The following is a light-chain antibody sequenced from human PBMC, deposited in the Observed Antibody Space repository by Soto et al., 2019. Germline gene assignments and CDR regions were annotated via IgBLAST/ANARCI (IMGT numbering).Light chain of an antibody. V-gene: IGLV2-14*01. CDR3: SSYTTSYTQV. CDR2: EVT. Sequence: QSALTQPASVSGSPGQSITISCIGTSSDVAYFNYVSWYQHHPGKAPKLIIYEVTNRPSGVSNRFSGSKSGNTASLTISGLQAEDEADYYCSSYTTSYTQVFGGGTKVTV. J-gene: IGLJ3*02. CDR1: SSDVAYFNY.